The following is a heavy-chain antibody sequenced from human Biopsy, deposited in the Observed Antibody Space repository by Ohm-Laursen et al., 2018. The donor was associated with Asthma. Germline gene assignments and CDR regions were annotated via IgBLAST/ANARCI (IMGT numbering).Heavy chain of an antibody. Sequence: SLRLSCAASGFTFHNYVMHWVRQAPGKGLEWVAGIFFDGSNKYYADSVKGRFTISRDNSEDTLYLQVNSLRGDDTAVYYCARGKTWGRSYYFDYWGQGTLVTVSS. CDR1: GFTFHNYV. CDR2: IFFDGSNK. V-gene: IGHV3-30-3*01. J-gene: IGHJ4*02. CDR3: ARGKTWGRSYYFDY. D-gene: IGHD6-6*01.